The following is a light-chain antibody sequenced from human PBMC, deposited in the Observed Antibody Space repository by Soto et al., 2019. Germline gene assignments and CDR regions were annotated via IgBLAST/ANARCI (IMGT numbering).Light chain of an antibody. CDR3: QKYNSAPRA. J-gene: IGKJ1*01. Sequence: TQSPGTLSLSPGERAILSCRASQSVGSLLAWYQQKPGKVPKLLIYAASTLQSGVPSRFSGSGSGTDFTLTISSLQPEDVATYYCQKYNSAPRAFGQGTKGDIK. V-gene: IGKV1-27*01. CDR1: QSVGSL. CDR2: AAS.